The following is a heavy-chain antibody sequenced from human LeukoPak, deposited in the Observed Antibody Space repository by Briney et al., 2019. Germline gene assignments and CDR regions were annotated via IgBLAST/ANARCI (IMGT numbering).Heavy chain of an antibody. CDR1: GGSISSGGLY. D-gene: IGHD5/OR15-5a*01. J-gene: IGHJ4*02. CDR2: MYFSGST. CDR3: AAEQVSTSSFDY. Sequence: SETLSLTCTVSGGSISSGGLYWSWIRQHPGKGLEWIGCMYFSGSTKYNPSLKTRVTISSDTSKNQFSLNLSSVTPADTAVYYCAAEQVSTSSFDYWGQGTTVTVSS. V-gene: IGHV4-31*03.